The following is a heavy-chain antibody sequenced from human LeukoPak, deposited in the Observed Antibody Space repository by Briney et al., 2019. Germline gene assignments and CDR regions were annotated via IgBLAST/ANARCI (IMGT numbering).Heavy chain of an antibody. D-gene: IGHD1-26*01. V-gene: IGHV4-39*07. CDR3: AIIVGATIDAFDI. J-gene: IGHJ3*02. CDR2: IYHSGST. CDR1: GGSISSSSYY. Sequence: PSETLSLTCTVSGGSISSSSYYWGWIRQPPGKGLEWIGSIYHSGSTYYNPSLKSRVTISVDTSKNQFSLKLSSVTAADTAVYYCAIIVGATIDAFDIWGQGTMVTVSS.